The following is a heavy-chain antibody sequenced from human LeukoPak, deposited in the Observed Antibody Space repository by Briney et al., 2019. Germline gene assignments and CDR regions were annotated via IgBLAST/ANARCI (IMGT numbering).Heavy chain of an antibody. J-gene: IGHJ4*02. CDR1: GYTFTSYY. Sequence: ASVKVSCKASGYTFTSYYMHWVRQAPGQGLEWMGIINPSGGSTSYAQKFQGRVTMTRDTSTSTVYMELSSLRSEDTAVYYCARGIRPIRSSGWTLGYWGQGTLVTVSS. D-gene: IGHD6-19*01. CDR2: INPSGGST. CDR3: ARGIRPIRSSGWTLGY. V-gene: IGHV1-46*01.